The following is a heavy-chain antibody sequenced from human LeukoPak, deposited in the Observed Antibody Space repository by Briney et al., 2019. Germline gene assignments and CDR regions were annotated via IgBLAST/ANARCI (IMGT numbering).Heavy chain of an antibody. CDR3: ASVASNYDFWSGSSITGYYYGMDV. Sequence: SVKVSCKASGYSFSRYGISWVRQAPGQGLEWMGRIIPILGIANYAQKFQGRVTITADKSTSTAYMELSSLRSEDTAVYYCASVASNYDFWSGSSITGYYYGMDVWGQGTTVTVSS. V-gene: IGHV1-69*04. CDR2: IIPILGIA. D-gene: IGHD3-3*01. CDR1: GYSFSRYG. J-gene: IGHJ6*02.